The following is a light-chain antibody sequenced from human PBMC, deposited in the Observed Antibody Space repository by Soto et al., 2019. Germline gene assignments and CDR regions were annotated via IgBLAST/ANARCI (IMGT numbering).Light chain of an antibody. CDR3: QQRSDWPLT. CDR2: DAS. Sequence: EIVLTQSPATLSLSPGERATLSCRASQSLSSYLAWYQQKRGQAPRLLIYDASKRATGIPARFSGSGSGTDFPLSISSQEPEDCAVYYCQQRSDWPLTFGGGTKVEIK. V-gene: IGKV3-11*01. CDR1: QSLSSY. J-gene: IGKJ4*01.